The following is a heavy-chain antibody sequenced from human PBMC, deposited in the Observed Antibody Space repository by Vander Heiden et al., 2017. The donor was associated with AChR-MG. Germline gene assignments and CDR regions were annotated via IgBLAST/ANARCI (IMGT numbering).Heavy chain of an antibody. CDR3: ASGSYYWVFDY. D-gene: IGHD1-26*01. V-gene: IGHV1-69*06. J-gene: IGHJ4*02. CDR2: IIPVFGTT. CDR1: GGTFSSSA. Sequence: QVQLVQSGAEVKKPGSPVKVSCEASGGTFSSSAISWVRQAPGQGLEWMGGIIPVFGTTKYAQKFQGRVTINADKSTRTAYMELSSLRSEDTAVYYCASGSYYWVFDYWGQGTLVTVSS.